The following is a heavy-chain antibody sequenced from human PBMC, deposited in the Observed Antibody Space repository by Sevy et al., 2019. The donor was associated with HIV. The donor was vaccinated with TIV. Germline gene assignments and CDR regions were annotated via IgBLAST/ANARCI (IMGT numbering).Heavy chain of an antibody. CDR1: GGSFSGYY. CDR3: ARGGLYYDFWSGHYPNGGYYFDY. J-gene: IGHJ4*02. D-gene: IGHD3-3*01. CDR2: INHSGST. Sequence: SETLSLTCAVYGGSFSGYYWSWIRQPPGKGLEWIGEINHSGSTNYNPALKSRVTISVDTSKNQFSLKLSSVTAADTAVYYCARGGLYYDFWSGHYPNGGYYFDYWGQGTLVTVSS. V-gene: IGHV4-34*01.